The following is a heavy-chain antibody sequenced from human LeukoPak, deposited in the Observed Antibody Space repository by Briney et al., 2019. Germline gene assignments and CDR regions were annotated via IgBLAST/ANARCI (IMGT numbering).Heavy chain of an antibody. Sequence: SETLSLTCTVSGDSISSSFYYWGWIRQPPGKGLEWIGSIYYSGSTYYNPSLKSRVSISVDTSKNQFSLKMTSVTAADTALYRCARHGYYYHTSGYFGFWGQGTLVTVSS. CDR1: GDSISSSFYY. CDR3: ARHGYYYHTSGYFGF. CDR2: IYYSGST. J-gene: IGHJ4*02. V-gene: IGHV4-39*01. D-gene: IGHD3-22*01.